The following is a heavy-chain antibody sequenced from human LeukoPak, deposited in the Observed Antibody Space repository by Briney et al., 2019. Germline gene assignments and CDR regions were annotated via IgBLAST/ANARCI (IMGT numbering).Heavy chain of an antibody. J-gene: IGHJ4*02. V-gene: IGHV4-34*01. CDR1: GGSFSGYY. Sequence: SETLSLTCAVYGGSFSGYYWSWIRQPPGKGLEWIGEINHSGSTNYNPSLKSRVTISVDTSKNQFSLKLSSVTAADTAVYYCASTNCSGGSCYVHYWGQGTLVTVSS. D-gene: IGHD2-15*01. CDR2: INHSGST. CDR3: ASTNCSGGSCYVHY.